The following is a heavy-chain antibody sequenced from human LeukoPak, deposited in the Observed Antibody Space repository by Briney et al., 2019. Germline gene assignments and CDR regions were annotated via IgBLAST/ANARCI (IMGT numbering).Heavy chain of an antibody. CDR2: INGDGSSV. V-gene: IGHV3-74*01. CDR1: GFTFSSHW. J-gene: IGHJ4*02. CDR3: ARDEVGATPIDY. D-gene: IGHD1-26*01. Sequence: GVSLRLSCEASGFTFSSHWMHWVRQVPGKGLVWVSNINGDGSSVGYADPVKGRFAVSRDNAKNTLYLHMSSLRAEDTAVYYCARDEVGATPIDYWGQGTLVTVSS.